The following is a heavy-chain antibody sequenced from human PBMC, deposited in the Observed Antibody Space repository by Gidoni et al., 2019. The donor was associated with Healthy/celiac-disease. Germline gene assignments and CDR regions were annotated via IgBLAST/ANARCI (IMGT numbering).Heavy chain of an antibody. CDR2: ISSSSSYI. CDR3: AKEGYSSSWYVFDY. J-gene: IGHJ4*02. V-gene: IGHV3-21*01. Sequence: EVQLVESGGGLVKHGESLRLSCSAYGFTFSRYSMNWFRQAPGKGLEWVSSISSSSSYIYYADSVKGRLTISRDNAKNSLYLQMNSLRAEDTAVYYCAKEGYSSSWYVFDYWGQGTLVTVSS. CDR1: GFTFSRYS. D-gene: IGHD6-13*01.